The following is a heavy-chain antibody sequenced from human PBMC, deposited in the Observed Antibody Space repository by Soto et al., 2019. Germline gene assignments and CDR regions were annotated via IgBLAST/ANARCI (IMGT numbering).Heavy chain of an antibody. CDR3: ARDPYTRSSGYYYGMDV. CDR1: GYTFSDFS. D-gene: IGHD3-16*01. V-gene: IGHV1-2*04. CDR2: MNPDTGGT. Sequence: QVHLVQSGAEVRKHGASVKVSCKASGYTFSDFSMHWVRQAPGQGLEWVGWMNPDTGGTNYAQKFQGWVTMTRDTSIITAYMELSRLRSDDTAVYYCARDPYTRSSGYYYGMDVWGQGTTVTVSS. J-gene: IGHJ6*02.